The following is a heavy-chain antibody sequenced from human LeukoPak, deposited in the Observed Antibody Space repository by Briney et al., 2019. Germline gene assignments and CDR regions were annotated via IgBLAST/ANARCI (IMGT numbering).Heavy chain of an antibody. V-gene: IGHV3-23*01. CDR2: ISANGVDT. CDR1: GFPFSIQA. J-gene: IGHJ5*02. CDR3: VKDVWFSVS. Sequence: GGPRGLSWAASGFPFSIQAMPWAPRAPGKGLEWVSAISANGVDTFYADSVKGRFTISRDNSKHTLYLQMNSLRDEDTAIYYCVKDVWFSVSWGQGTLVTVSS. D-gene: IGHD3-10*01.